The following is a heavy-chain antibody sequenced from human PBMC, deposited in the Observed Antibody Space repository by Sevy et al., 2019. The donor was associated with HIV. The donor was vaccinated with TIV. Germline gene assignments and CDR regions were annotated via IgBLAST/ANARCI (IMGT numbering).Heavy chain of an antibody. CDR2: ISDDGSNK. J-gene: IGHJ6*02. D-gene: IGHD3-16*01. Sequence: GGSLRLSCAAFGFTFSSYTMHWVRQAPGKGLEWVAVISDDGSNKYYADSVKGRFTISRDNSKKTLYLEMNSLRAEDTAVYYCARDGLGGFAQTLDVWGQGTTVTVSS. V-gene: IGHV3-30*04. CDR1: GFTFSSYT. CDR3: ARDGLGGFAQTLDV.